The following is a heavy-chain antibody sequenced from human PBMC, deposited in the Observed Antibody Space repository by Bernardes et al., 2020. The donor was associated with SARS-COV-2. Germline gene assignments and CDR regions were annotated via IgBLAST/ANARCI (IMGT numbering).Heavy chain of an antibody. CDR1: GVSFNISG. CDR3: AREVAREYYFKY. CDR2: VSYDGSSK. Sequence: GGSLILSCAASGVSFNISGMCWFRQAPGKGLEWVAVVSYDGSSKYYGDSVKGRFTISRDHSKNTLYLQMNSLRAEDTAIYYCAREVAREYYFKYWGQGTMVSVSS. V-gene: IGHV3-30*03. J-gene: IGHJ4*02.